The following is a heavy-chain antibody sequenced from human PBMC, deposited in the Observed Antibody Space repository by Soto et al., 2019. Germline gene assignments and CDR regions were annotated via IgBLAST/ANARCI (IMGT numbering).Heavy chain of an antibody. CDR1: GFTFSDYA. CDR2: ISYDGGNK. D-gene: IGHD3-9*01. CDR3: ARGTSLRFFDWPDS. Sequence: GGSLRLSCAASGFTFSDYAIHWVRQAPGKGLEWVTSISYDGGNKYYADSVKGRFTFSRDNSKNTVYLQMTSLRVEDTAVYYCARGTSLRFFDWPDSWGQGTLVTVSS. V-gene: IGHV3-30-3*01. J-gene: IGHJ5*01.